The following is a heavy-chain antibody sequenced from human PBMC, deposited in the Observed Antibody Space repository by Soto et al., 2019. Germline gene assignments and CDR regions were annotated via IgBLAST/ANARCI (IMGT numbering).Heavy chain of an antibody. CDR1: GFTFRTHG. V-gene: IGHV3-30*18. Sequence: PGGSLRLSCVVSGFTFRTHGMHWVRQAPGKGLEWVSVISFDGNNKYYADSVKGRFTISRDNSKNTLYLQVDSLRAEDTAVYYCAKMYYSDGSGYYPFDHWGQGTLVTVSS. CDR2: ISFDGNNK. CDR3: AKMYYSDGSGYYPFDH. J-gene: IGHJ4*02. D-gene: IGHD3-22*01.